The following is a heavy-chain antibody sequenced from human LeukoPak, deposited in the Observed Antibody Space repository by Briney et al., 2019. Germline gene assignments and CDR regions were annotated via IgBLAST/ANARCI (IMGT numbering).Heavy chain of an antibody. CDR3: ARRYFYDSSAYLDY. CDR1: GYSFTNYW. V-gene: IGHV5-51*01. Sequence: GESLKISCKGSGYSFTNYWIGWVRQMPGKGLEWMGIIYPGDSNTRYSPSFQGQVIISADKSINTAYLQWSSLKASDSAMYYCARRYFYDSSAYLDYWGQGTLVTVSS. D-gene: IGHD3-22*01. CDR2: IYPGDSNT. J-gene: IGHJ4*02.